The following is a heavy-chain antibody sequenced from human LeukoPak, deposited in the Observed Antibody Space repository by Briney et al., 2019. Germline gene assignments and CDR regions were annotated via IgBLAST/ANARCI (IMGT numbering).Heavy chain of an antibody. CDR1: GGTFSSYA. CDR2: IIPIFGTA. J-gene: IGHJ6*03. D-gene: IGHD1-26*01. V-gene: IGHV1-69*06. CDR3: ARDNRMGATGDYNYYYYMDV. Sequence: GASVKVSCKASGGTFSSYAISWVRQAPGQGLEWMGGIIPIFGTANYAQKFQGRVTITADKSTSTAYMELSSLRSEDTAVYYCARDNRMGATGDYNYYYYMDVWGKGTTVTVSS.